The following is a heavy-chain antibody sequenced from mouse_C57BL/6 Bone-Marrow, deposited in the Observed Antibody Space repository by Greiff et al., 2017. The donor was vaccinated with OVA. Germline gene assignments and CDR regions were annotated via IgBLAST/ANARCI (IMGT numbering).Heavy chain of an antibody. CDR1: GYTFTSYW. D-gene: IGHD2-10*01. CDR2: IDPSDSYT. CDR3: ASLLWFAY. Sequence: QVQLQQPGAELVRPGTSVKLSCKASGYTFTSYWMHWVEQRPGQGLEWIGVIDPSDSYTNYNQKFKGKATLTVDTSSSTAYMQLSSLTSEDSAVYYCASLLWFAYWGQGTLVTVSA. V-gene: IGHV1-59*01. J-gene: IGHJ3*01.